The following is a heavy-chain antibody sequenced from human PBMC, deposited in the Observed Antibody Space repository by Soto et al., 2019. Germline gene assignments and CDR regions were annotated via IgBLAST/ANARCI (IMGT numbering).Heavy chain of an antibody. V-gene: IGHV3-23*01. D-gene: IGHD3-10*02. CDR3: ARSSFYVAFDM. CDR2: ISGRDLST. Sequence: GGSLRLSCVASGFSFTEYSMTWVRQAPGKGLEWVSTISGRDLSTYYAASVRLRFTISRDNSKKTHYLQRHTLRGEETAFYYRARSSFYVAFDMWGKGTRVTVS. J-gene: IGHJ3*02. CDR1: GFSFTEYS.